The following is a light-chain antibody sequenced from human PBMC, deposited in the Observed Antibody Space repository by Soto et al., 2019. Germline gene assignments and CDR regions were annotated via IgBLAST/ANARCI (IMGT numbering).Light chain of an antibody. J-gene: IGKJ4*01. Sequence: DSQMTQYPSTLSASIGDRVTITCRAGQSISSWLAWYQQKPGKAPKLLISKASTLQSGVPPRFHGSGSGTEFALTISSLQPDDFATYYCQQYESYPMTFGGGTKVEIK. V-gene: IGKV1-5*03. CDR1: QSISSW. CDR3: QQYESYPMT. CDR2: KAS.